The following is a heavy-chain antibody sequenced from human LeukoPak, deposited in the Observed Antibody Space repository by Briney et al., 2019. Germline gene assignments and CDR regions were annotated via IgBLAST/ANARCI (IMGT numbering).Heavy chain of an antibody. CDR3: ARGGYSGAHNH. Sequence: GGSLRLSCEASEFPFNTYEMNWVRQAPGKGLEWLSYISPTGTILYYADSIKGRFTTSRDNAKNTVSLQMNSLRVGDTAVYYCARGGYSGAHNHWGQGTLVTVSS. CDR1: EFPFNTYE. V-gene: IGHV3-48*03. J-gene: IGHJ5*02. D-gene: IGHD5-12*01. CDR2: ISPTGTIL.